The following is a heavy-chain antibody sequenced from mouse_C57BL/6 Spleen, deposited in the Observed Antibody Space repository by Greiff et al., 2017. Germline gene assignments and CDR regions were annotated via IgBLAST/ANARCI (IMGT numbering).Heavy chain of an antibody. CDR3: ARDGGVRRDSWFAY. J-gene: IGHJ3*01. CDR1: GYAFTNYL. V-gene: IGHV1-54*01. D-gene: IGHD2-14*01. Sequence: QVQLQQPGAELVRPGTSVKVSCKASGYAFTNYLIEWVKQRPGQGLEWIGVINPGSGGTNYNEKFKGKATLTADKSSSTAYMQLSSLTSEDSAVYFCARDGGVRRDSWFAYWGQGTLVTVSA. CDR2: INPGSGGT.